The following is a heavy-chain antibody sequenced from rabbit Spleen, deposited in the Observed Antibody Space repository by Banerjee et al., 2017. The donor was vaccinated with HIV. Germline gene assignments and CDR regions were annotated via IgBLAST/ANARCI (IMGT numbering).Heavy chain of an antibody. CDR3: ARDTSSSFSSYGMDL. J-gene: IGHJ6*01. D-gene: IGHD1-1*01. Sequence: QEQLVESGGGLVQPGGSLTLTCTASGFSFSSSYYICWVRQAPGKGLEWIACIDTGSSGFTYYASWAKGRFAISKASSTTVTLQMTSLTAADTATYFCARDTSSSFSSYGMDLWGPGTLVTV. CDR2: IDTGSSGFT. CDR1: GFSFSSSYY. V-gene: IGHV1S45*01.